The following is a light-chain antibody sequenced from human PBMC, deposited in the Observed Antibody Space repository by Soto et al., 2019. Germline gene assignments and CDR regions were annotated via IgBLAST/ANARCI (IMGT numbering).Light chain of an antibody. Sequence: EVVMTQSPATLSVSPGERATLSCRASQSVSSSLAWYQQKPGQAPRLLIYGASTRATGIPARFSGSGSGTEFTLTISSLQSEDSAVYFCQQYNNWPTWTFGQGTKVDI. CDR1: QSVSSS. CDR3: QQYNNWPTWT. V-gene: IGKV3-15*01. CDR2: GAS. J-gene: IGKJ1*01.